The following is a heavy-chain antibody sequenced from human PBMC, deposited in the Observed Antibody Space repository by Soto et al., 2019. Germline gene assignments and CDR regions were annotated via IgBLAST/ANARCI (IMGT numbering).Heavy chain of an antibody. D-gene: IGHD6-19*01. CDR3: GRGKGIAVAGNGNWFDP. Sequence: GGSLRLSCAASGFTVSSNYMSWVRQAPGKGLEWVSVIYSGGSTYYADSVKGRFTISRHNSKNTLYLQMNSLRAEDTAVYYCGRGKGIAVAGNGNWFDPWGQGTLVTVSS. CDR1: GFTVSSNY. CDR2: IYSGGST. V-gene: IGHV3-53*04. J-gene: IGHJ5*02.